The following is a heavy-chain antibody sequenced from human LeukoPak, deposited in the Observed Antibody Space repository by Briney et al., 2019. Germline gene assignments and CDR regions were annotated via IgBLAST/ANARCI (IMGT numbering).Heavy chain of an antibody. CDR2: IYYSGST. CDR1: GGSIGSYY. V-gene: IGHV4-59*08. Sequence: SETLSLTCTVSGGSIGSYYWSWIRQPPGKGLEWIGYIYYSGSTYYNPSLKSRVTISVDTSKNQFSLKLSSVTAADTAVYYCARGGKRGYSYGYNYFDYWGQGTLVTVSS. CDR3: ARGGKRGYSYGYNYFDY. J-gene: IGHJ4*02. D-gene: IGHD5-18*01.